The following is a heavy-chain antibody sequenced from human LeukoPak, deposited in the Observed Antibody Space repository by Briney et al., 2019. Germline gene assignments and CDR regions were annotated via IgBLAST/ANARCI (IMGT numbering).Heavy chain of an antibody. D-gene: IGHD5-24*01. CDR1: GDSITSYY. J-gene: IGHJ4*02. V-gene: IGHV4-59*08. Sequence: SETLSLTCTVSGDSITSYYWSWIRQPPGKGLEWIGYISESGSTNSNPSLKSRVTISVDTSKNQFSLKLSSVTAADTAVYYCARVQMATLHFDYWGQGTPVTVSS. CDR3: ARVQMATLHFDY. CDR2: ISESGST.